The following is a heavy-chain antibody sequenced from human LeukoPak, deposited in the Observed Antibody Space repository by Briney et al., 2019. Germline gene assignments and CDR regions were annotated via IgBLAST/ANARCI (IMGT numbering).Heavy chain of an antibody. J-gene: IGHJ4*02. V-gene: IGHV4-34*01. Sequence: PSESLSLTCAVYGGSFSGYYWSWIRQPPGKGLEWIGEINHSGSTNYNPSLKSRVTISVDTSKNQFSLKLGSVTAADTAVYYCARGSGSAAMGYDYWGQGTLVTVSS. CDR2: INHSGST. CDR1: GGSFSGYY. CDR3: ARGSGSAAMGYDY. D-gene: IGHD5-18*01.